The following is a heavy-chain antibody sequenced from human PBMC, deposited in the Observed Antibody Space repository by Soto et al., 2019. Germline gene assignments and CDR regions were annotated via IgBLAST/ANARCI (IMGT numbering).Heavy chain of an antibody. D-gene: IGHD6-13*01. Sequence: VQLLEFGGGLVQPGGSLRLSCAASGFIFSNFWMNWVRQAPGKGLEWVATIKQDGSEAYYVDSVKGRFTISRDNAKNSVYLQMNSLRAEDTAVYYCAILSIAAPLDYWGQGSLVTVSS. J-gene: IGHJ4*02. CDR1: GFIFSNFW. V-gene: IGHV3-7*01. CDR2: IKQDGSEA. CDR3: AILSIAAPLDY.